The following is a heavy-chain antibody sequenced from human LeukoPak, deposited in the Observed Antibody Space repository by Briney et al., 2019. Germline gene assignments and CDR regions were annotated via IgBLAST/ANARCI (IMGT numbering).Heavy chain of an antibody. CDR3: ARGASVVVVAAHRSWNP. CDR1: GYTFTSYY. J-gene: IGHJ5*02. Sequence: ASVKVSCKASGYTFTSYYMHWVRQAPGQGLEWMGRINPNSGGTNYAQKFQGRVTMTRDTSISTAYMELSRLRSDDTAVYYCARGASVVVVAAHRSWNPWGQGTLVTVSS. CDR2: INPNSGGT. V-gene: IGHV1-2*06. D-gene: IGHD2-15*01.